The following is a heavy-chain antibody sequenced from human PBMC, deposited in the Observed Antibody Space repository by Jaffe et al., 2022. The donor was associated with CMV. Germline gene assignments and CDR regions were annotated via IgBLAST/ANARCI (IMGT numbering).Heavy chain of an antibody. CDR3: AKEQGYSSGPTIDY. Sequence: QVQLVESGGGVVQPGRSLRLSCAASGFTFSSYGMHWVRQAPGKGLEWVAVISYDGSNKYYADSVKGRFTISRDNSKNTLYLQMNSLRAEDTAVYYCAKEQGYSSGPTIDYWGQGTLVTVSS. V-gene: IGHV3-30*18. CDR2: ISYDGSNK. J-gene: IGHJ4*02. D-gene: IGHD6-19*01. CDR1: GFTFSSYG.